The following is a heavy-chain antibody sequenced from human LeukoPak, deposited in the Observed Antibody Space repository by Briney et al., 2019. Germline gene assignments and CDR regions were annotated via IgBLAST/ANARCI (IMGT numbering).Heavy chain of an antibody. CDR3: ARGFLGDYFGSGSYYVFDY. Sequence: SETLSLTCAVSGGSISSSNWWSWVRQPPGKGLEWIGEIYHSGSTKYNPSLKSRVTMSEDTSKNQFSLNLSSVTAADTAVYYCARGFLGDYFGSGSYYVFDYWGQGTLVTVSS. CDR1: GGSISSSNW. D-gene: IGHD3-10*01. CDR2: IYHSGST. V-gene: IGHV4-4*02. J-gene: IGHJ4*02.